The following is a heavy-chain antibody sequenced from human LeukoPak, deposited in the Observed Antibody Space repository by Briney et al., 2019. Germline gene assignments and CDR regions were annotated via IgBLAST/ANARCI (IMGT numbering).Heavy chain of an antibody. CDR2: IYYSGST. J-gene: IGHJ4*02. Sequence: SETLSLTCTVSGGSISSSSYYWGWIRQPPGKGLEWIGSIYYSGSTYYNPSLKSRVTISVDRSKNQFSLKLSSVTAADTAVYYCAVSLGYSYGYDYWGQGTLVTISS. CDR3: AVSLGYSYGYDY. V-gene: IGHV4-39*07. D-gene: IGHD5-18*01. CDR1: GGSISSSSYY.